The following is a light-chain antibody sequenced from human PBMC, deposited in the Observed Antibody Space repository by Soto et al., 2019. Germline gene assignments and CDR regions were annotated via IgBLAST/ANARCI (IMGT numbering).Light chain of an antibody. Sequence: QSALTQPPSASGSPGQSVTISCTGTSSDVGGYNYVSWYQQHPGKAPKLMIYEVSKRPSGVPDRFSGSKSGNTASLTVSGLQAEDEADYYCSSYAGSNKYAFGTGTQVTVL. CDR3: SSYAGSNKYA. CDR2: EVS. J-gene: IGLJ1*01. CDR1: SSDVGGYNY. V-gene: IGLV2-8*01.